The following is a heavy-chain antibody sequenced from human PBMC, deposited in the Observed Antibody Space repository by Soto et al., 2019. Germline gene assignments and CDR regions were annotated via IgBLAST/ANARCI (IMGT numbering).Heavy chain of an antibody. CDR1: GGSLSGYY. CDR2: INHSGST. D-gene: IGHD1-1*01. V-gene: IGHV4-34*01. J-gene: IGHJ6*02. CDR3: ARTRNLDV. Sequence: QVQLQQWGAGLLKTSVTLSLTCAVYGGSLSGYYGNWIRQSPGKGLEWIGEINHSGSTNYNPSLKIRVTISIDTSKNQFSLKLSSVTAADTAVYYCARTRNLDVWGQGTTVIVSS.